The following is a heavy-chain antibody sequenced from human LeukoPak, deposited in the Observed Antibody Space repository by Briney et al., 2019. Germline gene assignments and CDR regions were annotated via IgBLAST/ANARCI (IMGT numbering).Heavy chain of an antibody. J-gene: IGHJ3*02. D-gene: IGHD6-13*01. V-gene: IGHV3-21*01. Sequence: PGGSLRLSCAASGFTFSSYSMNWVRQAPGKGLEWVSSISSSSSYIYYADSVKGRFTISRDNAKNSLHLQMNSLRAEDTAVYYCARKSSSWYDAFDIWGQGTMVSVSS. CDR1: GFTFSSYS. CDR3: ARKSSSWYDAFDI. CDR2: ISSSSSYI.